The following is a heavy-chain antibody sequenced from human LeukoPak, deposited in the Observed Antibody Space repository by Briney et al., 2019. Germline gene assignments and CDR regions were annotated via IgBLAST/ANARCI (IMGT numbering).Heavy chain of an antibody. J-gene: IGHJ4*02. CDR3: ARVPYNWNDRGAIDY. CDR2: INPNSGGT. V-gene: IGHV1-2*02. D-gene: IGHD1-20*01. Sequence: ASVKVSCKASGYTFTGYYMHWVRQAPGQGLEWMGWINPNSGGTNYAQKFQGRVTMTRDTSISTAYMELSRLRSDDTAVYYCARVPYNWNDRGAIDYWGQGTLVTVSS. CDR1: GYTFTGYY.